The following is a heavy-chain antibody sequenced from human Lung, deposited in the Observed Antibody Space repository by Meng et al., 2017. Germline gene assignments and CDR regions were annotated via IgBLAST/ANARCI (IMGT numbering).Heavy chain of an antibody. CDR3: VHTYDIPTYFDH. V-gene: IGHV2-5*02. CDR2: IYWDGQK. D-gene: IGHD3-9*01. Sequence: QITLKESGPTLVKPTQTLTLTCNFSGFSLTTSGGGVGWIRQPPGKALEWLALIYWDGQKRFSPSLKNRLTLSTDTSKNHVALTLAKMDPVDTASYYCVHTYDIPTYFDHWGQGILVTVSS. J-gene: IGHJ4*02. CDR1: GFSLTTSGGG.